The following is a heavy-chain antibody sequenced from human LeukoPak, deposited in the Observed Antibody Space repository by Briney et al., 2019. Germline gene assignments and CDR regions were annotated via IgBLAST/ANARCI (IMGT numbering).Heavy chain of an antibody. CDR3: ARSDLYYFDY. CDR1: GGSISSGGYS. J-gene: IGHJ4*02. CDR2: IYHSGST. V-gene: IGHV4-30-2*01. Sequence: SHTLSLTCAVSGGSISSGGYSWSWIRQPPGKGREWIGYIYHSGSTYYNPSLKSRVTISVDTSKNQFSLKLSSVTAADTAVYYCARSDLYYFDYWGQGTLVTVSS.